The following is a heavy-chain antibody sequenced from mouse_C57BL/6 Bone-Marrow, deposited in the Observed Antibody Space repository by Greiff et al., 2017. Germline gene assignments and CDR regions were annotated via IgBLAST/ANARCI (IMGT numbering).Heavy chain of an antibody. J-gene: IGHJ3*01. V-gene: IGHV1-80*01. CDR3: ARGYYGIPFAY. D-gene: IGHD1-1*01. CDR2: IYPGDGDT. Sequence: QVQLQQSGAELVKPGASVKISCKASGYAFSSYWMNWVKQRPGKGLEWIGQIYPGDGDTNYNGTFKGKATLTADKSSSTAYMQLRSLTSAVSAVYFCARGYYGIPFAYWGQGTLVTVSA. CDR1: GYAFSSYW.